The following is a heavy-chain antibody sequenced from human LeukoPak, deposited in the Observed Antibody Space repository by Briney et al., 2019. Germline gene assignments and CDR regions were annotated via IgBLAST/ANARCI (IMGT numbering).Heavy chain of an antibody. J-gene: IGHJ4*02. CDR3: ARAKWGQAVDY. Sequence: SETLSLTCTVSGGSISTYYWSWIRQPLGKGLEWIGYIYYSGSTNYNPSLKSRVTISVDTSKNQFSLKLSSVTAADTAVYYCARAKWGQAVDYWGQGTLVTVSS. V-gene: IGHV4-59*01. CDR1: GGSISTYY. CDR2: IYYSGST. D-gene: IGHD7-27*01.